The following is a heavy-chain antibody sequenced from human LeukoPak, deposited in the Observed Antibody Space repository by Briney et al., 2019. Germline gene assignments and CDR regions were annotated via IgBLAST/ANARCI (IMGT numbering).Heavy chain of an antibody. CDR3: AKSNGVDRNGYNSDYFDY. V-gene: IGHV3-30*18. CDR2: ISYDGSNK. D-gene: IGHD5-24*01. J-gene: IGHJ4*02. Sequence: GGSLRLSCAASGFTFSSYGMHWVRQAPGKGLEWVEVISYDGSNKYYADAVKGRFTISRDNSKNTLYLQMNSLRAEDTAVYYCAKSNGVDRNGYNSDYFDYWGQGTLITVSS. CDR1: GFTFSSYG.